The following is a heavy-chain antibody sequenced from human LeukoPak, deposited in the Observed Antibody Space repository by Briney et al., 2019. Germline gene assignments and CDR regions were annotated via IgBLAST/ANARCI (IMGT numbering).Heavy chain of an antibody. CDR3: ARVGYGDYGSGSYYNDFDY. D-gene: IGHD3-10*01. CDR1: GGSFSGYY. V-gene: IGHV4-34*01. CDR2: INHSGST. Sequence: PSETLSLTCAVYGGSFSGYYWSWIRQPPGKGLEWIGEINHSGSTNYNPSLKSRVTISVDTSKNQFSLKLSSVTAADTAVYYCARVGYGDYGSGSYYNDFDYWGQGTLVTVSS. J-gene: IGHJ4*02.